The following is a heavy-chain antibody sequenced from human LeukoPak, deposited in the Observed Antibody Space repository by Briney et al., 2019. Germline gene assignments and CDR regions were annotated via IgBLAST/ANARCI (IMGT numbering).Heavy chain of an antibody. CDR2: INHSGST. D-gene: IGHD3-22*01. Sequence: SEALSLTCAVYGGSFSGYYWSWIRQPPGKGLEWIGEINHSGSTNYNPSLKSRVTISVDTSKNQFSLKLSSVTAADTAVYYCAQTPGGGYYYGRDYWGQGTLVTVSS. J-gene: IGHJ4*02. V-gene: IGHV4-34*01. CDR1: GGSFSGYY. CDR3: AQTPGGGYYYGRDY.